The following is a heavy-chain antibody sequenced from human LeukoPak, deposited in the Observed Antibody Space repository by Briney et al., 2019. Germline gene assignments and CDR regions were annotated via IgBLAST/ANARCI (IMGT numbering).Heavy chain of an antibody. CDR1: GGSISSGTYY. CDR3: ARAAGAAFDY. D-gene: IGHD1-26*01. Sequence: SETLSLTCTASGGSISSGTYYWTWIRQPAGKGLEWIGRIYTSGSTNYNPSLKSRVTISVDTSKNQFSLKLTSVTAADTAMYYCARAAGAAFDYWGQGTLVTVSS. V-gene: IGHV4-61*02. J-gene: IGHJ4*02. CDR2: IYTSGST.